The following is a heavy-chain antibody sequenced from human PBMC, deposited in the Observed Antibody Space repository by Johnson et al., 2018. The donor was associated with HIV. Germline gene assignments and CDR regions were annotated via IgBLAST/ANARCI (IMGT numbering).Heavy chain of an antibody. CDR2: ISGSGGGK. D-gene: IGHD1-26*01. CDR1: GFTFSDYY. Sequence: EVQLVESGGGLVKPGGYLRLSCAASGFTFSDYYMSWIRQAPGKGLEWVSGISGSGGGKYYAESVTRRFTNSRYNSRNTVYLQMNSLRGEETAVFYCSKAGMYRPHDAPDIWGQGTMFTVSS. J-gene: IGHJ3*02. CDR3: SKAGMYRPHDAPDI. V-gene: IGHV3-23*04.